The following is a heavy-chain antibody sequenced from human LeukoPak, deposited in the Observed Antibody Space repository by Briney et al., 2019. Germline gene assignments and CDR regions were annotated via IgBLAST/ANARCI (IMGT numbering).Heavy chain of an antibody. V-gene: IGHV3-23*01. CDR2: ISGSGGTT. D-gene: IGHD5-12*01. CDR3: AKGRLTVATDFDY. Sequence: PGGSLRLSCVDSGFTLSSMSWVRQAPGKGLEWVSTISGSGGTTYYADSVKGRFTISRDNSKNTLYLQMNSLRAEDTAIYYCAKGRLTVATDFDYWGQGTLVTVSS. CDR1: GFTLSS. J-gene: IGHJ4*02.